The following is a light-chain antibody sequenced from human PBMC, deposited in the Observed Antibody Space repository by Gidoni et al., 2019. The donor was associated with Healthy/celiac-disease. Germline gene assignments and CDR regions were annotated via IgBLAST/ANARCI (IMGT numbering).Light chain of an antibody. Sequence: EIVLTQSPGTLSLSPGERATLSCRARKSVSSSYLAWYQQKPGQAPRLHIYGASSRATGIPDRFSGSGSGTDFTLTISRLEPEDFAVYYCQQYGSSPSTFGPGTKVDIK. V-gene: IGKV3-20*01. J-gene: IGKJ3*01. CDR3: QQYGSSPST. CDR1: KSVSSSY. CDR2: GAS.